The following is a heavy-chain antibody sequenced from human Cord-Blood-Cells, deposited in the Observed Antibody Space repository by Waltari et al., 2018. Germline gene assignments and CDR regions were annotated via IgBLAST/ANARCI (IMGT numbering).Heavy chain of an antibody. V-gene: IGHV1-2*02. CDR3: ARDPEYGSGSFGY. CDR1: GYTFTGYY. Sequence: QVQLVQSGAEVKKPGASVKVSCKASGYTFTGYYMHWVRQAPGQGLEWMGWINPNSGGTNYAQKLQGRVTMTRDTSISTAYMGLSRLRSDDTAVYYCARDPEYGSGSFGYWGQGTLVTVSS. D-gene: IGHD3-10*01. J-gene: IGHJ4*02. CDR2: INPNSGGT.